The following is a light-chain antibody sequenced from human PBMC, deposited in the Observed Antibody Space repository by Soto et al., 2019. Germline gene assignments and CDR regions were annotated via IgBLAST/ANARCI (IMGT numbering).Light chain of an antibody. CDR3: QQYGSSPF. J-gene: IGKJ5*01. V-gene: IGKV3-20*01. Sequence: EIVLTQSPGTLSLSPGERATFSCRASTSVSSGYLAWYHQKPGQAPRLLIYGESSRDTGIPDRCSGSGSGTDFSLTISRLEADDFAVYYCQQYGSSPFFGRGTRLEIK. CDR1: TSVSSGY. CDR2: GES.